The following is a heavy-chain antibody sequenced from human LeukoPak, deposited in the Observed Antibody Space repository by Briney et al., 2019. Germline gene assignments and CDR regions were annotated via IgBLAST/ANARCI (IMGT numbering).Heavy chain of an antibody. Sequence: GGSLRLSCAASGFTFSDYYMNWIRQAPGKGLEWLSSISGSGSTIYDADSVKGRFTISRDDAKNSLYLQMNSVRVEDTAIYYCARAICRTNCHIIDFWGQGILVTVSS. J-gene: IGHJ4*02. D-gene: IGHD2-2*01. V-gene: IGHV3-11*04. CDR2: ISGSGSTI. CDR1: GFTFSDYY. CDR3: ARAICRTNCHIIDF.